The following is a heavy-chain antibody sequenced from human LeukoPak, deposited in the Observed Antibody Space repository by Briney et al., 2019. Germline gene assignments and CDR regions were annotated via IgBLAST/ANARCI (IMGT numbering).Heavy chain of an antibody. CDR2: IYYSGST. CDR3: ARHGGYSGYYFDY. Sequence: SETLSLTCTVSGGSISSSSYYWGWIRQPPGKGLEWIGSIYYSGSTYYNPSLKSRVTISVDTSKNQFSLKLSSVTAADTAEYYCARHGGYSGYYFDYWGQGTLVTVSS. D-gene: IGHD5-12*01. CDR1: GGSISSSSYY. V-gene: IGHV4-39*01. J-gene: IGHJ4*02.